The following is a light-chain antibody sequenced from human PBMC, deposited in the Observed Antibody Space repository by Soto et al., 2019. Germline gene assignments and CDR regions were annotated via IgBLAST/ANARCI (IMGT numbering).Light chain of an antibody. Sequence: DIQMTQSPSTLSGSVGDRFTITCRASQTISSWLAWYQQKTGKAPKLLIYKASTLKSGVPSRFSGSGSGTEFTRTISSLQPDDFATYYCQHYNSYSEAFGQGTKVDIK. V-gene: IGKV1-5*03. CDR2: KAS. CDR3: QHYNSYSEA. CDR1: QTISSW. J-gene: IGKJ1*01.